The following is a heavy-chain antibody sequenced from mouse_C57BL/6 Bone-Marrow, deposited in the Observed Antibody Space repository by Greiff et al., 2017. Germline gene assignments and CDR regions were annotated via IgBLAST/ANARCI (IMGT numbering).Heavy chain of an antibody. CDR1: GYTFTSYT. Sequence: QVQLQQSGAELARPGASVKMSCKASGYTFTSYTMHWVKQRPGQGLEWIGYINPSSGYTKYNQKFKDKATLTADKASSTAYMQLSSLTSEDSAVYYCARYLQLTGKGYWGQGTTPTVSS. CDR2: INPSSGYT. V-gene: IGHV1-4*01. J-gene: IGHJ2*01. D-gene: IGHD4-1*01. CDR3: ARYLQLTGKGY.